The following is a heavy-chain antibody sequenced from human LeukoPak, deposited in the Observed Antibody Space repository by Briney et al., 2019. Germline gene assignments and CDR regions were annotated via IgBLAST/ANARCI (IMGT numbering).Heavy chain of an antibody. V-gene: IGHV4-59*01. J-gene: IGHJ3*02. CDR2: IYYSGST. CDR3: ARGMGAFDI. Sequence: SETLSLTCTVSGGSISSYYWSWIRQPPGKGLEWIGYIYYSGSTNYNPSLKSRVTISVDTSKDQFSLKLSSVTAADTAVYYCARGMGAFDIWGQGTMVTVSS. CDR1: GGSISSYY. D-gene: IGHD5-24*01.